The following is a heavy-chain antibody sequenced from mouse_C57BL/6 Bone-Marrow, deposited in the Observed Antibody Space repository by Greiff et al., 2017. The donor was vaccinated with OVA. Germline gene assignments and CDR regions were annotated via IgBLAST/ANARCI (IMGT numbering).Heavy chain of an antibody. CDR1: GYTFTSYW. CDR2: IPPNSGST. CDR3: ARGFITTVVAFDY. Sequence: QVQLQQPGAELVKPGASVKLSCKASGYTFTSYWMHWVKQRPGQGLEWIGMIPPNSGSTNYNEKFKSKATLTVDKSSSTAYMQLSSLTSEDSAVYYCARGFITTVVAFDYWGQGTTLTVSS. J-gene: IGHJ2*01. V-gene: IGHV1-64*01. D-gene: IGHD1-1*01.